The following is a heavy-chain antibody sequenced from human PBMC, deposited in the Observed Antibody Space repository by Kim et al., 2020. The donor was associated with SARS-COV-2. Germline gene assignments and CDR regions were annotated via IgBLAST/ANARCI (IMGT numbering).Heavy chain of an antibody. V-gene: IGHV3-33*01. Sequence: GGSLRLSCAASGFTFSSYGMHWVRQAPGKGLEWVAVIWYDGSNKYYADSVKGRFTISRDNSKNTLYLQMNSLRAEDTAVYYCARDIPVWMETTALSYGFDYWGQGTLVTVSS. CDR2: IWYDGSNK. CDR3: ARDIPVWMETTALSYGFDY. CDR1: GFTFSSYG. D-gene: IGHD5-18*01. J-gene: IGHJ4*02.